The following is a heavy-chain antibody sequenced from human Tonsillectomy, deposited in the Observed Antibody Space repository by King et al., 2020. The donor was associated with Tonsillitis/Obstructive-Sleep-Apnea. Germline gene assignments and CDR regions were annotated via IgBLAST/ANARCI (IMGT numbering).Heavy chain of an antibody. V-gene: IGHV3-73*02. J-gene: IGHJ4*02. CDR2: IRSKANSYET. CDR1: GFTFSGSA. D-gene: IGHD1-14*01. Sequence: VQLVESGGGLVQPGGSLKLSCAASGFTFSGSAMHWVRQASGKGLEWVGRIRSKANSYETAYAASVKGRFTISRDVSKDTAYLQMNSLKTEDTAVYYCTTTPGVNYWGQGTLVTVSS. CDR3: TTTPGVNY.